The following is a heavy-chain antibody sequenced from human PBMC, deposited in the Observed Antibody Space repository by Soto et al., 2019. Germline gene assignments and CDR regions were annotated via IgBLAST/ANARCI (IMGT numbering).Heavy chain of an antibody. Sequence: QVQLQESGPGLVKPSETLSLTCTVSGGSISSYYWSWIRQPPGKGLEWIGYIYYIGSTNYNPSLKSRATISVDTSKNQFSLKLSSVTAADTAVYYCASSNRAAAGFYYYGMDVWGRGTTVTVSS. J-gene: IGHJ6*02. CDR3: ASSNRAAAGFYYYGMDV. CDR1: GGSISSYY. V-gene: IGHV4-59*01. CDR2: IYYIGST. D-gene: IGHD6-13*01.